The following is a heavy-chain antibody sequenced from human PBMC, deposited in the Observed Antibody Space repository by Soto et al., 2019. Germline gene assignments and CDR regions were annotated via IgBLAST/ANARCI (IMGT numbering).Heavy chain of an antibody. CDR2: ISYDGSNK. CDR3: ARVHYYDSSGYYPRLYYYYGMDV. Sequence: PGGSLRLSCAASGFTFSSYAMHWVRQAPGKGLEWVAVISYDGSNKYYADSVKGRFTISRDNSKNTLYLQMNSLRAEDTAVYHCARVHYYDSSGYYPRLYYYYGMDVWGQGTTVTVSS. V-gene: IGHV3-30-3*01. D-gene: IGHD3-22*01. J-gene: IGHJ6*02. CDR1: GFTFSSYA.